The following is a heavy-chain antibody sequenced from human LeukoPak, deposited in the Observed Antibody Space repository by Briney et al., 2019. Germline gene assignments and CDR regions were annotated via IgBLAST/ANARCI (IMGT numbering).Heavy chain of an antibody. Sequence: SETLSLTCTVSGGSISSSSYYWGWIRQPPGKGLEWIGSIYYSGSTYYNPSLKSRVTISVDTSKNQFSLKLSSVTAADTAVYYCARLVRSVVVAATPWGYLDYWGQGTLVTVSS. V-gene: IGHV4-39*01. CDR1: GGSISSSSYY. D-gene: IGHD2-15*01. CDR2: IYYSGST. CDR3: ARLVRSVVVAATPWGYLDY. J-gene: IGHJ4*02.